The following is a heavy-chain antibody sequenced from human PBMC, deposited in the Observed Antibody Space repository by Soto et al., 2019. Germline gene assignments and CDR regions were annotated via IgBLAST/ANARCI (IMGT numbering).Heavy chain of an antibody. CDR3: ARDSLNSNYVFGYYYYYMDV. Sequence: EVQLVESGGGLVKPGGSLRLSCAASGFTFSSYSMNWVRQAPGKGLEWVSSISSSSSYIYYADSVKGRFTISRDNAKNSLYLQMNSLRAEDTAVYYCARDSLNSNYVFGYYYYYMDVWGKGTTVTVSS. V-gene: IGHV3-21*01. J-gene: IGHJ6*03. CDR2: ISSSSSYI. CDR1: GFTFSSYS. D-gene: IGHD4-4*01.